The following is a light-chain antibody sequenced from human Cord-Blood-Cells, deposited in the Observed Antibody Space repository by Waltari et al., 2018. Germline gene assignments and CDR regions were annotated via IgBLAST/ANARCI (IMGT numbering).Light chain of an antibody. CDR1: QSGLYRANNKNY. CDR2: GPS. J-gene: IGKJ2*03. Sequence: DIVMTQSPDPLAVSLGERATIICKSSQSGLYRANNKNYLAWYQQKPGQPPKLLIYGPSPRESGVPDRFSGSASGTYFTLIRSSLQAQDVAVYYCQQYYSTPYSLGQGTKLEMK. V-gene: IGKV4-1*01. CDR3: QQYYSTPYS.